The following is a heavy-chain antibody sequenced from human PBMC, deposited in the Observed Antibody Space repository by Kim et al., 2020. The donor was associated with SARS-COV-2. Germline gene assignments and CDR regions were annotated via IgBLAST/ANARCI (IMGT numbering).Heavy chain of an antibody. CDR3: AKVQQERAEYRRVLAGHLDY. J-gene: IGHJ4*02. Sequence: GGSLRLSCAASGFTFSSYGMHWVRQAPGKGLEWVAVISYDGSNKYYADSVKGRFTISRDNSKNTLYLQMNSLRAEDTAVYYCAKVQQERAEYRRVLAGHLDYWGQGNRVTVSS. D-gene: IGHD6-6*01. CDR2: ISYDGSNK. V-gene: IGHV3-30*18. CDR1: GFTFSSYG.